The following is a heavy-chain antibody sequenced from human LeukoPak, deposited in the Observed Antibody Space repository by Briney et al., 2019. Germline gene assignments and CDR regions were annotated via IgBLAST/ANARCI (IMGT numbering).Heavy chain of an antibody. D-gene: IGHD3-9*01. Sequence: SETLSLTCTVSGYSISSGYYWSWIRQPPGKGLEWIGYIYYSGSTNYNPSLKSRVTISVDTSKNQFSLKLSSVTAADTAVYYCARGLRYFDSTDNWFDSWGQGTLVTVSS. CDR1: GYSISSGYY. J-gene: IGHJ5*01. CDR2: IYYSGST. CDR3: ARGLRYFDSTDNWFDS. V-gene: IGHV4-61*01.